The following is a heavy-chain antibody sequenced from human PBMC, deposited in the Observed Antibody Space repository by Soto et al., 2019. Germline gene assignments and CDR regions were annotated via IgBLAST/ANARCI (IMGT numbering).Heavy chain of an antibody. CDR2: INPNSGGT. J-gene: IGHJ5*02. V-gene: IGHV1-2*04. D-gene: IGHD3-22*01. Sequence: GASVKVSCKASGYTFTGYYMHWVRQAPGQGLEWMGWINPNSGGTNYAQKFQGWVTMTRDTSISTAYMELSSLRSEDTAVYYCARAPSVYDPANWFDPWGQGTLVTVSS. CDR1: GYTFTGYY. CDR3: ARAPSVYDPANWFDP.